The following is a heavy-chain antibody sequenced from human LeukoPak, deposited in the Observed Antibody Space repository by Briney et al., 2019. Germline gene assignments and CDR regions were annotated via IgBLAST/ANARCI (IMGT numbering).Heavy chain of an antibody. V-gene: IGHV4-59*01. J-gene: IGHJ4*02. CDR3: ASQDYYGSGSSN. D-gene: IGHD3-10*01. CDR2: IYYSGST. Sequence: ASETLSLTCTVSGGSISSYYWSWIRQPPGKGLEWIGYIYYSGSTNYNPSLKSRVTISVDTSKDQFSLKLSSVTAADTAVYYCASQDYYGSGSSNWGQGTLVTVSS. CDR1: GGSISSYY.